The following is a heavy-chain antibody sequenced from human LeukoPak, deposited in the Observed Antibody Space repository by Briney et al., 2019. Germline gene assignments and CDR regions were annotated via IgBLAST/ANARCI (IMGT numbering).Heavy chain of an antibody. J-gene: IGHJ4*02. V-gene: IGHV1-2*02. CDR3: ARDGTGVYNLVQY. Sequence: GASVSVSYMASAYTFTGYYMHWVRQAPGQGLEWMGWLNPNSVGTNYAQRFQGRVTMTRDTSISAVYMELSRLRSHDTAVYYCARDGTGVYNLVQYWGQGTLVTVSS. CDR1: AYTFTGYY. D-gene: IGHD5-24*01. CDR2: LNPNSVGT.